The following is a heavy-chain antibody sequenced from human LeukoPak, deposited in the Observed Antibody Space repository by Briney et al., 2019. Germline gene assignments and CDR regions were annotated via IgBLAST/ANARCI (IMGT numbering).Heavy chain of an antibody. CDR3: ATTYYYDSSGYYYYGMDV. J-gene: IGHJ6*02. CDR1: GGSISSYY. CDR2: IYYSGST. D-gene: IGHD3-22*01. V-gene: IGHV4-59*01. Sequence: SETLSLTCTVSGGSISSYYWSWIRQPPGKGLEWIGYIYYSGSTNYNPSLKSRVTISADTSKNQFSLKLSSVTAADTAVYYCATTYYYDSSGYYYYGMDVWGQGTTVTVSS.